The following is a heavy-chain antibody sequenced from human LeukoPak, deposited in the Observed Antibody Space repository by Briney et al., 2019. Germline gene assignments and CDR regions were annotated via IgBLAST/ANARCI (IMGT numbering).Heavy chain of an antibody. Sequence: GGSLRLSFAASGFTFSDYYMSWIRQAPGKGLEWVSYISSSGSTIYYADSVKGRFTISRDNAKNSLYLQMNSLRAEDTAVYYCASRFLGSYFDYWGQGTLVTVSS. CDR2: ISSSGSTI. D-gene: IGHD3-3*01. V-gene: IGHV3-11*01. CDR3: ASRFLGSYFDY. CDR1: GFTFSDYY. J-gene: IGHJ4*02.